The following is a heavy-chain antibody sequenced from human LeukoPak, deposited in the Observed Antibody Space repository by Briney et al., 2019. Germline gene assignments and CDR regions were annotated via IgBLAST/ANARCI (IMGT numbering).Heavy chain of an antibody. CDR1: GFTFSNAW. CDR3: TTLGAFDY. D-gene: IGHD3-16*01. Sequence: GGSHRLSCAASGFTFSNAWMSWVRQAPGKGLEWVGRIKRRTDGGTTDYAAPVKGRFSISRDDSKNTLYLQVSSLKTEDTAVYYCTTLGAFDYWGQGTLVTVSS. V-gene: IGHV3-15*01. CDR2: IKRRTDGGTT. J-gene: IGHJ4*02.